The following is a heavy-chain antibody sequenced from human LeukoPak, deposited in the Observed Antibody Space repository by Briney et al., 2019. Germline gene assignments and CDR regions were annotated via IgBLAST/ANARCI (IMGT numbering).Heavy chain of an antibody. J-gene: IGHJ4*02. V-gene: IGHV3-48*03. Sequence: GGSLRLSCAASGFTFDDYGMNWVRQAPGKGLEWVSYISSSGSTIYYADSVKGRFTISRDNAKNSLYLQMNSLRAEDTAVYYCARGSRYFDWLLPFDYWGQGTLVTVSS. CDR2: ISSSGSTI. D-gene: IGHD3-9*01. CDR1: GFTFDDYG. CDR3: ARGSRYFDWLLPFDY.